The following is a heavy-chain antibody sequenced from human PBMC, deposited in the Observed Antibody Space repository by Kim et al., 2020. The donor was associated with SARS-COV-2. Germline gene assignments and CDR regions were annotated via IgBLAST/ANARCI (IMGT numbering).Heavy chain of an antibody. J-gene: IGHJ6*02. CDR3: ARESGRGFGEDGYYGMDV. D-gene: IGHD3-10*01. V-gene: IGHV3-11*06. Sequence: KGRFTISRDNAKNSLYLQMNSLRAEDTAVYYCARESGRGFGEDGYYGMDVWGQGTTVTVSS.